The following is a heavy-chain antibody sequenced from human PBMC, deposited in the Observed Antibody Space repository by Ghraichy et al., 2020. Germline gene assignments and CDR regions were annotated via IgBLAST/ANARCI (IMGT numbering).Heavy chain of an antibody. D-gene: IGHD6-13*01. CDR3: ARAEIAAAGTGPFVY. CDR2: ITAEGSF. J-gene: IGHJ4*02. CDR1: GFSFSQYH. V-gene: IGHV3-21*01. Sequence: GGSLRLSCAASGFSFSQYHMNWVRQAPGKGLEWVSSITAEGSFYADSVQGRFTISRDNAKNSLHLQMNSLRAEDTAVYYCARAEIAAAGTGPFVYWGQGTLVTVSS.